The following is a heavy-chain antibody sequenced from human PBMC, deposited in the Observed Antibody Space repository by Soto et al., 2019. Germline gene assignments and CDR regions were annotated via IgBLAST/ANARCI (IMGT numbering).Heavy chain of an antibody. CDR1: GFTFSSYC. Sequence: XESLSLSCAASGFTFSSYCMSWVCQAPGKGLEWVANIKQDGSEKYYVDSVKGRFTISRDNAKNSLYLQMNSLRAEDTAVYYCASIRFLEWSAPGMDVRGQGTTVTVSS. V-gene: IGHV3-7*03. CDR3: ASIRFLEWSAPGMDV. J-gene: IGHJ6*01. CDR2: IKQDGSEK. D-gene: IGHD3-3*01.